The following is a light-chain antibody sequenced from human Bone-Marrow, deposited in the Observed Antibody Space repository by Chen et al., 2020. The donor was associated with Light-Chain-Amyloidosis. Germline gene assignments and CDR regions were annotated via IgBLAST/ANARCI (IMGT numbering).Light chain of an antibody. CDR1: SSVVGGDNH. V-gene: IGLV2-14*01. CDR2: EVT. CDR3: SSYTITNTLV. J-gene: IGLJ1*01. Sequence: QSALIQPASVSGSPGQSITIPCTGTSSVVGGDNHVSWYQQHPHKAPKLMIYEVTNRPSWVPDRFSGSKSDNTASLTISGLQTEDEADYFCSSYTITNTLVFGSGTRVTVL.